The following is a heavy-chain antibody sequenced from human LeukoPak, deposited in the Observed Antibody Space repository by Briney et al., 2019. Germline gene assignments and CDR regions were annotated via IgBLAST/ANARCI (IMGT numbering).Heavy chain of an antibody. CDR1: GFTFDDYG. Sequence: GGPLRLSCAASGFTFDDYGMSWVRQAPGKGLEWVSGINWNGGSTGYADSVKGRFSISRDNAKNSLYLQMNSLRVEDTALYYCARDPYYGSGSHPRFDYWGQGTLVTVSS. CDR2: INWNGGST. D-gene: IGHD3-10*01. V-gene: IGHV3-20*04. J-gene: IGHJ4*02. CDR3: ARDPYYGSGSHPRFDY.